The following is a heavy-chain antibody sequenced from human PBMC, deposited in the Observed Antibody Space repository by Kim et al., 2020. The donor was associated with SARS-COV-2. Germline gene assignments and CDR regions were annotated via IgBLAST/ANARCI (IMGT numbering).Heavy chain of an antibody. CDR3: ARDGPGSSWLNDAFDI. CDR2: ISAYNGNT. V-gene: IGHV1-18*01. D-gene: IGHD6-13*01. J-gene: IGHJ3*02. CDR1: GYTFTSYG. Sequence: ASVKVSCKASGYTFTSYGISWVRQAPGQGLEWMGWISAYNGNTNYAQKLQGRVTMTTDTSTSTAYMELRSLRSDDTAVYYCARDGPGSSWLNDAFDIWGQGTMVTVSS.